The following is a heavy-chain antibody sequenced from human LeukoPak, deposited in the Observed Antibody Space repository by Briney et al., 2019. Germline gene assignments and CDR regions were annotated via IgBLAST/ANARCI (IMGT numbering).Heavy chain of an antibody. D-gene: IGHD3-3*01. CDR2: MNPNSGNT. V-gene: IGHV1-8*03. CDR1: GYTFTSYD. J-gene: IGHJ4*02. CDR3: AGGPVRFLEWLLSGEYYFDY. Sequence: ASVKVSCKASGYTFTSYDINWVRQATGQGLEWMGWMNPNSGNTGYAQKFQGRVTITRNTSISTAYMELSSLRSEDTAVYYCAGGPVRFLEWLLSGEYYFDYWGQGTLVTVSS.